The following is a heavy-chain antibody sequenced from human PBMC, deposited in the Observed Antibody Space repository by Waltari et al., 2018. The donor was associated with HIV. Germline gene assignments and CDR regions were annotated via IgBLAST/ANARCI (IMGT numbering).Heavy chain of an antibody. D-gene: IGHD3-10*01. CDR2: INPIVGTA. V-gene: IGHV1-69*13. CDR3: ARDLGGITMVRGYNNWFDP. CDR1: GGTFSSYA. Sequence: QVQLVQSGAEVKKPGSSVKVSCKASGGTFSSYAISWVRQAPGQGLEWMGGINPIVGTANYAQKFQGRGTITADESTSTAYMELSSLRSEDTAVYYCARDLGGITMVRGYNNWFDPWGQGTLVTVSS. J-gene: IGHJ5*02.